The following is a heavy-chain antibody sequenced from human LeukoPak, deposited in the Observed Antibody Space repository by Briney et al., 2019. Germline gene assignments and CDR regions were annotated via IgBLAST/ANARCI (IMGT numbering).Heavy chain of an antibody. CDR1: GYTFTSYY. V-gene: IGHV1-46*01. Sequence: ASVKVSCKASGYTFTSYYMHWVRQAPGQGLEWMGIINPSGGSTSYVQKFQGRVTMTRDMSTSTVYMELSSLRSEDTAVYYCARGQDTVVTSRDAFDIWGQGTMVTVSS. CDR2: INPSGGST. D-gene: IGHD4-23*01. J-gene: IGHJ3*02. CDR3: ARGQDTVVTSRDAFDI.